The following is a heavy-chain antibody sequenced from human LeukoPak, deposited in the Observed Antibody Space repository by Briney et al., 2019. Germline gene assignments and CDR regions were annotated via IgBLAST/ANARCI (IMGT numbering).Heavy chain of an antibody. Sequence: GGSLRLSGSASGFAFSSYWMSWVRQAPGRGLEWVANINQDGSEKYYVDSVKGRFTISRDNAKNSLYLQMNSLRAEDTAVYYCARVRSGYCFDYWGQGTLVTVSS. CDR2: INQDGSEK. D-gene: IGHD5-12*01. CDR3: ARVRSGYCFDY. CDR1: GFAFSSYW. V-gene: IGHV3-7*05. J-gene: IGHJ4*02.